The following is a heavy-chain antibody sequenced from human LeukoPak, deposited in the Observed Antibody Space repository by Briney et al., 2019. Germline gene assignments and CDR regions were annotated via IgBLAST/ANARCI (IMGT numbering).Heavy chain of an antibody. CDR1: GYSFTSYW. CDR3: ARPQGYCSSTSCYNAFDI. J-gene: IGHJ3*02. V-gene: IGHV5-51*01. D-gene: IGHD2-2*01. CDR2: IYPGDSDT. Sequence: GESLKISCKDSGYSFTSYWIGWVRQMPGKGLEWMGIIYPGDSDTRYSPSFQGQVTISADKSISTAYLQWSSLKASDTAMYYCARPQGYCSSTSCYNAFDIWGQGTMGTVSS.